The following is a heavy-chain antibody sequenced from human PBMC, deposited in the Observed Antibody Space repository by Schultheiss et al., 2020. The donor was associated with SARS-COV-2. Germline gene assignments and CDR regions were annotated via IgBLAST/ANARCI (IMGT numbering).Heavy chain of an antibody. CDR1: GFTFSSYG. CDR2: ISYDGSNK. J-gene: IGHJ4*02. CDR3: ARVSGYSYGSRIAAAGTIDY. V-gene: IGHV3-30*19. Sequence: GGSLRLSCVASGFTFSSYGMHWVRQAPGKGLEWVAVISYDGSNKYYADSVKGRFTISRDNSKNTLYLQMNSLRAEDTAVYYCARVSGYSYGSRIAAAGTIDYWGQGTLVTVSS. D-gene: IGHD6-13*01.